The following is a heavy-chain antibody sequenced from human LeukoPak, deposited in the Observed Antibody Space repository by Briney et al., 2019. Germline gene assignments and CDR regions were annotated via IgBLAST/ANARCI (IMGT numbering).Heavy chain of an antibody. J-gene: IGHJ4*02. Sequence: GGSLRLSCAASGFTFSSYGMHWVRQAPGKGLEWVAVISYDGSNKYYADSVKGRFTISRDNSKNTLYLQMNSLRAEDTAVYYCAKDTIAARPNYFDYWGQGTLVTVSS. CDR3: AKDTIAARPNYFDY. V-gene: IGHV3-30*18. CDR1: GFTFSSYG. CDR2: ISYDGSNK. D-gene: IGHD6-6*01.